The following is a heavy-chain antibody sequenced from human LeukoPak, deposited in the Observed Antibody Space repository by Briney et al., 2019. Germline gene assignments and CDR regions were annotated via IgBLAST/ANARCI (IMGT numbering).Heavy chain of an antibody. J-gene: IGHJ4*02. CDR3: ARRLYDSSGYYFDF. CDR1: GYSFSSYW. V-gene: IGHV5-51*01. Sequence: HGESLKISCKGSGYSFSSYWIGWVRQTPGKGLEWMGIIYPGDSDTRYSPSFQGQVTISADKPISTAYLQWSSLKASDTAMYYCARRLYDSSGYYFDFWGQGTLVTVSS. CDR2: IYPGDSDT. D-gene: IGHD3-22*01.